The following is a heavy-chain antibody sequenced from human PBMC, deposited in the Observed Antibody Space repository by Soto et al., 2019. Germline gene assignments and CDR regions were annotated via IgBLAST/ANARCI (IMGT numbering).Heavy chain of an antibody. D-gene: IGHD3-22*01. J-gene: IGHJ5*02. CDR1: GVTMSYGGYS. CDR3: ARGSGGYYDTSGYYLEWFDP. Sequence: SETLSLTCSVSGVTMSYGGYSWTWIRQPPGKGLEWIGYIYYSGSNYYNPSLKSRVTISIDTSKNEFSLRLSSVTAADTAVYYCARGSGGYYDTSGYYLEWFDPWGQGTMVTVSS. V-gene: IGHV4-30-4*01. CDR2: IYYSGSN.